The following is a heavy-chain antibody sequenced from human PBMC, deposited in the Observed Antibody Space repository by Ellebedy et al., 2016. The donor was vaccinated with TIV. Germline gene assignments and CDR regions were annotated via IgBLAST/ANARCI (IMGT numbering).Heavy chain of an antibody. CDR2: IWYDGSNK. CDR3: GGVFDY. J-gene: IGHJ4*02. Sequence: PGGSLRLSCAASGFTFSSYGMHWVRQAPGKGLEWVAVIWYDGSNKYYADSVKGRFTISRDNTKNTLYLQMNSLRGEDTAMYYCGGVFDYWGQGTLVTVSS. CDR1: GFTFSSYG. V-gene: IGHV3-33*03.